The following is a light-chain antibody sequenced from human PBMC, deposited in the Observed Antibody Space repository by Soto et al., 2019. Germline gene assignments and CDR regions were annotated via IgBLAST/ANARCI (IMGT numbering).Light chain of an antibody. J-gene: IGKJ2*01. CDR1: QSIDIW. Sequence: DIQMTQSPSTLSASVGDRVTITCRASQSIDIWLAWYQQKPGKAPTLLIYQASSLQSGVPSRFSGSGSGTEFTLTISNLQPDDFATYHCQHYNYLPYTFGRGTKLEIK. CDR2: QAS. CDR3: QHYNYLPYT. V-gene: IGKV1-5*03.